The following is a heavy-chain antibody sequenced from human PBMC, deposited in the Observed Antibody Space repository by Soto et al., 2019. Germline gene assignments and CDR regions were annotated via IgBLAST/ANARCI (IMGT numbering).Heavy chain of an antibody. V-gene: IGHV3-21*01. CDR3: AREADFASSGYILDY. J-gene: IGHJ4*02. CDR1: GFTFNRYS. D-gene: IGHD3-22*01. Sequence: GSLRLSCAASGFTFNRYSMNWVRQAPGKGLEWVSSVTSSSSSMLYADSVKGRFTISRDDAKDSLFLQMNSLRADDTAVYYCAREADFASSGYILDYWGQGTLVTVSS. CDR2: VTSSSSSM.